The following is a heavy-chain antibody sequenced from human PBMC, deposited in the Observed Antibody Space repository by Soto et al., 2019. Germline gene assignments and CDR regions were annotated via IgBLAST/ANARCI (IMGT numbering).Heavy chain of an antibody. CDR2: IYPGDSDT. J-gene: IGHJ6*02. CDR1: GYSFNTYW. V-gene: IGHV5-51*01. CDR3: ARHRGGGYSYYYGMDV. Sequence: PGESRKSSGKASGYSFNTYWIGWVRQMPGKGLEWMGIIYPGDSDTRYSPSFRGQVIISADKPISTAYLQWSSLKASDTAMYYCARHRGGGYSYYYGMDVWGQGTTVTVSS. D-gene: IGHD2-15*01.